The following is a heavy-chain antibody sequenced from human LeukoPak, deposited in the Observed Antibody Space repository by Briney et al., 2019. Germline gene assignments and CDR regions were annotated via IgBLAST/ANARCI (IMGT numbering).Heavy chain of an antibody. J-gene: IGHJ3*02. D-gene: IGHD3-10*01. CDR1: GFTFSDYY. CDR3: ARSLGATDAFDI. CDR2: IRYDGGSK. Sequence: GGSLRLSCAASGFTFSDYYMSWIRQAPGKGLEWVARIRYDGGSKYYADSVKGRFTISRDNAKNSLYLQMNSLRAEDTAVYYCARSLGATDAFDIWGQGTMVTVSS. V-gene: IGHV3-11*04.